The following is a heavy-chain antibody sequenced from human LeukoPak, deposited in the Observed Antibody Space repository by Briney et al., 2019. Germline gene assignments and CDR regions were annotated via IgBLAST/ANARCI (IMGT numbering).Heavy chain of an antibody. CDR3: ARGGGLAAAGTRFDY. V-gene: IGHV1-2*02. CDR1: GYTFTGYY. D-gene: IGHD6-13*01. J-gene: IGHJ4*02. CDR2: IDPNGGGT. Sequence: ASVKVSCKASGYTFTGYYMHWVRQAPGQGLEWMGWIDPNGGGTKYAQKFQGRVTMARDTSISTAYMELSKLTSDDTAVYHCARGGGLAAAGTRFDYWGQGTLVTVSS.